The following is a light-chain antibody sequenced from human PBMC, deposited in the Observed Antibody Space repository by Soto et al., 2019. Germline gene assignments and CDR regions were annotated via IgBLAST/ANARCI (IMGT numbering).Light chain of an antibody. J-gene: IGKJ2*01. CDR2: TAS. V-gene: IGKV1-39*01. CDR3: QQTYSSPHT. Sequence: DIQMTQSPSSLSASVGDRVTITCRASQSIISYLNWYQQKPGKAPKLLIYTASSLQSGVPSRFSGSGSGTDFTLTISSLQPEDFATYYCQQTYSSPHTFGQGTKLEIK. CDR1: QSIISY.